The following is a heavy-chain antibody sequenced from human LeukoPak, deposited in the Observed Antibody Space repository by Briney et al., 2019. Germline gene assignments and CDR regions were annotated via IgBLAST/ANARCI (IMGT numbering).Heavy chain of an antibody. D-gene: IGHD4-17*01. V-gene: IGHV3-11*06. J-gene: IGHJ4*02. Sequence: GGSLRLSCAASGFTFSDYYMYWIRQAPGKGLEWVSYISSSSGYTNYADFVKGRFTISRDNAKISLNLQMNSLRAEDTAVYYCARVQATVTTLDYWGQGTLVTVSS. CDR2: ISSSSGYT. CDR1: GFTFSDYY. CDR3: ARVQATVTTLDY.